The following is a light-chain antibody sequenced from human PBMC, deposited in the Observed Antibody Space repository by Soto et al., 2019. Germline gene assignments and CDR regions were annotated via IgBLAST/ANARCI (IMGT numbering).Light chain of an antibody. J-gene: IGKJ1*01. CDR3: QQYGSSSWT. Sequence: EIVLTQSPATLSLSPGDRATLSCRASQSVSSYLAWYQQKPGQAPRLLIYGAPSRATGIPDRFSGSGSGTEFTLTISRLEPEDFAVYYCQQYGSSSWTFGQGTKVDIK. V-gene: IGKV3-20*01. CDR1: QSVSSY. CDR2: GAP.